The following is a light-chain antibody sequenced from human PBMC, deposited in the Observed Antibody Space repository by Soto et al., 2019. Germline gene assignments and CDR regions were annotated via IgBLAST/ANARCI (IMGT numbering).Light chain of an antibody. CDR1: QSVPSNF. CDR2: GVS. J-gene: IGKJ1*01. Sequence: EIVLTQSPGTLSLSPGERATLSCRASQSVPSNFLAWYQQKPGQAPILVIYGVSRRATGIPDRFSGSGSGTDFTLTISRLAPEHFAVYYCQQYDSSWTFGQGTKVEIK. CDR3: QQYDSSWT. V-gene: IGKV3-20*01.